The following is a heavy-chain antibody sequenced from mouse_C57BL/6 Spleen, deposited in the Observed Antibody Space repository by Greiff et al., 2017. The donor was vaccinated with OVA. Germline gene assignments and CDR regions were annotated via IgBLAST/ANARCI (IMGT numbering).Heavy chain of an antibody. CDR2: IDPSDSYT. J-gene: IGHJ2*01. CDR1: GYTFTSYW. D-gene: IGHD2-4*01. V-gene: IGHV1-50*01. Sequence: VQLQQPGAELVKPGASVKLSCKASGYTFTSYWMQWVKQRPGQGLEWIGEIDPSDSYTNYNQKFKGKATLTVDTSSSTAYMQLSSLTSEDSAVYYCARRSHYDYVDYWGQGTTLTVSS. CDR3: ARRSHYDYVDY.